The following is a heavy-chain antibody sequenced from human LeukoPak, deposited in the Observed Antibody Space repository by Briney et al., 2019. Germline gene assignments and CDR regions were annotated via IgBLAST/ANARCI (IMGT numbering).Heavy chain of an antibody. CDR1: GYSISSGYY. D-gene: IGHD6-13*01. J-gene: IGHJ4*02. CDR3: AREGYYSSSWPASDY. CDR2: IYHSGST. Sequence: SETLSLTCAVSGYSISSGYYWGCIRRPPGKGLEWIGSIYHSGSTYYNPSLKSRVTISVDTSKNQFSLKLSSVTAADTAVYYCAREGYYSSSWPASDYWGQGTLVTVSS. V-gene: IGHV4-38-2*02.